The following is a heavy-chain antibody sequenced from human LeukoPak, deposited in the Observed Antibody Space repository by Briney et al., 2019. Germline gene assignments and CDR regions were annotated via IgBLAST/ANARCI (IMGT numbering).Heavy chain of an antibody. J-gene: IGHJ4*02. V-gene: IGHV3-74*01. CDR3: ARSHVFAGY. CDR2: IDSDGSST. Sequence: GGSLRLSYAASGFTFSIYWMHWVSQAPGKGLVWVSGIDSDGSSTSYADSVKGRFTISRDNAENTLYLQMDSLRAEDTAVYYCARSHVFAGYWGQGTLVTVSS. D-gene: IGHD2-8*01. CDR1: GFTFSIYW.